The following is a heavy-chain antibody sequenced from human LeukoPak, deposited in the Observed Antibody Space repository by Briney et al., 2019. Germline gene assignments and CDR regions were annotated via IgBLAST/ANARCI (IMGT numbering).Heavy chain of an antibody. D-gene: IGHD5-12*01. CDR2: FDPEDGET. V-gene: IGHV1-24*01. Sequence: ASVKVSCKVSGYTLAELSMHWVRQAPGKGLEWMGGFDPEDGETIYAQKFQGRVTMTEDTSTDTAYMGLSSLRSEDTAVYYCATEKHVDIVATGEAFDIWGQGTMVTVSS. J-gene: IGHJ3*02. CDR3: ATEKHVDIVATGEAFDI. CDR1: GYTLAELS.